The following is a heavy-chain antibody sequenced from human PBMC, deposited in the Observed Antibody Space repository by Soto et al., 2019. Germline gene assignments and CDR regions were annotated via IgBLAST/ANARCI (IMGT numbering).Heavy chain of an antibody. J-gene: IGHJ6*02. V-gene: IGHV3-33*01. CDR3: PTDVSQLWAPYGMDV. CDR1: GFTFSSYG. CDR2: IWYDGSNK. D-gene: IGHD5-18*01. Sequence: PVGSLRLSCAVSGFTFSSYGMHWVRPAPGKGLEWVAVIWYDGSNKYYADSVKGRFTISRDNSKNTLYLQMNSLRAEDTAVYYCPTDVSQLWAPYGMDVWGQGTTVTVSS.